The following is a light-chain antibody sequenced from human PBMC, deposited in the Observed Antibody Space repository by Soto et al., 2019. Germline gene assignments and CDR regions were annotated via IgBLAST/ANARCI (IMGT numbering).Light chain of an antibody. CDR1: QSVSSY. CDR3: QQSYSTPLT. V-gene: IGKV3-11*01. J-gene: IGKJ4*01. CDR2: GTF. Sequence: SVFPQPPSPLPLSPGERATLSCRASQSVSSYLSWYQPKPGQAPSLLIYGTFARATGIPARFSGSGSGTDFTLTISSLQPEDFATYYCQQSYSTPLTFGGGTKVDIK.